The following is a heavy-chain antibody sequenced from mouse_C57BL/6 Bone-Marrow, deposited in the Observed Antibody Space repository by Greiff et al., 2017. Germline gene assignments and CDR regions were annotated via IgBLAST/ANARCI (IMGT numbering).Heavy chain of an antibody. D-gene: IGHD1-1*01. V-gene: IGHV1-72*01. J-gene: IGHJ4*01. CDR2: IDPNSGGT. CDR3: ARSRITTVVAYYAMDY. Sequence: VQLQQPGAELVKPGASVKLSCKASGYTFTSYWMHWVKQRPGRGLEWIGRIDPNSGGTKYNEKFKSKATLTVDKPSSTAYMQLSSLTSEDSAVYYCARSRITTVVAYYAMDYWGQGTSVTVSS. CDR1: GYTFTSYW.